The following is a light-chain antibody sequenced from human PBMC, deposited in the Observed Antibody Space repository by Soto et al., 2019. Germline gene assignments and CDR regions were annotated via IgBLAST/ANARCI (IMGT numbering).Light chain of an antibody. CDR3: QQYGSSPWT. V-gene: IGKV3-20*01. Sequence: EIVLTQSPGTLSLSPGERATLSCRASQSVSSNFLAWYQQKPGQAPRLLIYGASSRATGIPDRFSGSGCGTDFILTISRLEHEDFAVYYCQQYGSSPWTFGQGTKVEIK. CDR2: GAS. J-gene: IGKJ1*01. CDR1: QSVSSNF.